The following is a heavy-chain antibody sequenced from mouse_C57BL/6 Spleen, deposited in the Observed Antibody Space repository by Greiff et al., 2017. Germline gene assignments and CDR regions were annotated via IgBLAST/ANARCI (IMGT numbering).Heavy chain of an antibody. Sequence: QVQLQQSGAELVKPGASVKISCKASGYAFSSYWMNWVKQRPGKGLEWIGQIYPGDGDTNYNGKFKGKATLTADKSSSPAYMQLSSLTSEDSAVYFCARCDDDYAMDYWCQRTSVTVSS. CDR3: ARCDDDYAMDY. CDR2: IYPGDGDT. J-gene: IGHJ4*01. D-gene: IGHD2-12*01. V-gene: IGHV1-80*01. CDR1: GYAFSSYW.